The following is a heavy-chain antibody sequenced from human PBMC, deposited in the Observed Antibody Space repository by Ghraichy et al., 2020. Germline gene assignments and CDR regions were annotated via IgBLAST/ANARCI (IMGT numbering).Heavy chain of an antibody. D-gene: IGHD1-26*01. V-gene: IGHV1-2*02. CDR1: GYTFTGYY. J-gene: IGHJ4*02. Sequence: ASVKVSCKASGYTFTGYYIQWVRQAPGQGLEWMGWINPDSGGTSYAQKFQGRVTMTRDTSISTVYMELSRLRSDDTAVYYCARDWYSGTADYFDYWGQGSLVTVSS. CDR2: INPDSGGT. CDR3: ARDWYSGTADYFDY.